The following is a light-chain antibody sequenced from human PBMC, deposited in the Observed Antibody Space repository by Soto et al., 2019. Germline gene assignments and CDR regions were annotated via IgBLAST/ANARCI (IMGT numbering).Light chain of an antibody. CDR1: QIVSRC. J-gene: IGKJ4*01. V-gene: IGKV3-11*01. CDR2: EAS. Sequence: TQSPAPLSGSPGDRVTLSCRGGQIVSRCLPWYKQKPGQAPRLLIYEASTGATGIPPRFSGSGSGTDFILTISSLDPEDFAVYYRQQRSNSFGGGTKVDIK. CDR3: QQRSNS.